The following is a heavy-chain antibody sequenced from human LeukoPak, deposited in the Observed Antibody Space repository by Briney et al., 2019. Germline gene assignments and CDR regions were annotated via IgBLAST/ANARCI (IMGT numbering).Heavy chain of an antibody. D-gene: IGHD3-22*01. J-gene: IGHJ3*02. V-gene: IGHV4-59*08. Sequence: SETLSLTCTVSGGSISSYYWTWIRQPPGKGLEWIGYIYYSGSTKYNPSLKNRVTISVDTSKNQFSLNLTSVTAAETAIYYCARLSYYYDSSESDIWSQGTMVTVSS. CDR2: IYYSGST. CDR3: ARLSYYYDSSESDI. CDR1: GGSISSYY.